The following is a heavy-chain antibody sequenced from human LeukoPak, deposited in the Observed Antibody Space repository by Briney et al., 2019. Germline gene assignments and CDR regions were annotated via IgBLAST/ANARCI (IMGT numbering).Heavy chain of an antibody. J-gene: IGHJ6*03. D-gene: IGHD3-22*01. CDR2: IKEDGSEK. Sequence: GGSLRLSCAVSGFTFNTYWMSWVRQAPGKGLEWVANIKEDGSEKHYGDSVRGRFTISRDNAKNSLYLRMNSLRAEDTALYFCARDTYDSSGYHFYYMDVWGKGTTVTVFS. CDR1: GFTFNTYW. CDR3: ARDTYDSSGYHFYYMDV. V-gene: IGHV3-7*01.